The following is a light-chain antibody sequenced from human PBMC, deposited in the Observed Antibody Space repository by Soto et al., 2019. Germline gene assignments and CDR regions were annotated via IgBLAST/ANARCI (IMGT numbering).Light chain of an antibody. Sequence: QAVVTQPPSVSGAPGQRVTISCTGSSSNIGAGYVVHWYQQLPGTAPKLLIYANNERPSGVPDRFSASKSGTSASLAITGLQADDEADYYCQSYDTSLSGSVVFGGGTKLTVL. CDR3: QSYDTSLSGSVV. CDR1: SSNIGAGYV. V-gene: IGLV1-40*01. J-gene: IGLJ3*02. CDR2: ANN.